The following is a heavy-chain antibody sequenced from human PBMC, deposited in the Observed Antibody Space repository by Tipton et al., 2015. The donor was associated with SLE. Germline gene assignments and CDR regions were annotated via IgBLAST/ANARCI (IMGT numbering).Heavy chain of an antibody. D-gene: IGHD3-3*01. V-gene: IGHV1-18*01. CDR1: GYTFTNYG. CDR2: ISANNGDT. CDR3: ARGRFLEWSDFDY. Sequence: QLVQSGAEVRKPGASVKVSCKASGYTFTNYGISWVRQAPGQGLEWMGWISANNGDTKYAQRFQGRVTMTTDTSTSTAYMELRSLRSDDTAVYYCARGRFLEWSDFDYWGQRTLVTVSS. J-gene: IGHJ4*02.